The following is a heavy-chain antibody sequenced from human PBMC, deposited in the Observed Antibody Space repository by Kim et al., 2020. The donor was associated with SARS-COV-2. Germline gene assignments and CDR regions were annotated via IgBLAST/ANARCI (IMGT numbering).Heavy chain of an antibody. Sequence: SVKVSCKASGGTFSSYAISWVRQAPGQGLEWMGGIIPIFGTANYAQKFQGRVTITADESTSTAYMELSSLRSEDTAVYYCAREVGSYVSSNYYYGMDVWGQGTTVTVSS. V-gene: IGHV1-69*13. J-gene: IGHJ6*02. D-gene: IGHD1-26*01. CDR1: GGTFSSYA. CDR2: IIPIFGTA. CDR3: AREVGSYVSSNYYYGMDV.